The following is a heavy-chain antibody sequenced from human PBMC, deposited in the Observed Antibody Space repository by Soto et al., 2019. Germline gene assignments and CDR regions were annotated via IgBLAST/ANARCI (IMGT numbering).Heavy chain of an antibody. CDR2: ISSSGSTT. V-gene: IGHV3-11*01. D-gene: IGHD2-15*01. Sequence: QVQLVESGGGLVKPGGSLRLSCAASGFTVSGYYMSWIRQAPGKGLDWVSYISSSGSTTYYADSVQGRFTISRDTAKNSLFLQMNSLRAEDTAVYYCARDRRDCRGGSCYHKSFDIWGQGTVVTVSS. J-gene: IGHJ3*02. CDR3: ARDRRDCRGGSCYHKSFDI. CDR1: GFTVSGYY.